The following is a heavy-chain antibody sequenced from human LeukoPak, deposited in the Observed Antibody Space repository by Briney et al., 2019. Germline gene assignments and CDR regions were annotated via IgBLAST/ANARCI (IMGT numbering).Heavy chain of an antibody. D-gene: IGHD2-15*01. Sequence: GGSLRLSCAASGFTVSSNYMSWVRQAPGKGLEWVSIIYSAGSTYYADSVRGRFTISRDSSKNTVCLQMNSLRVEDTAVYYCASGEVGARKFYSDPFHYWGQGTLVTVSP. CDR2: IYSAGST. CDR1: GFTVSSNY. V-gene: IGHV3-53*01. CDR3: ASGEVGARKFYSDPFHY. J-gene: IGHJ4*02.